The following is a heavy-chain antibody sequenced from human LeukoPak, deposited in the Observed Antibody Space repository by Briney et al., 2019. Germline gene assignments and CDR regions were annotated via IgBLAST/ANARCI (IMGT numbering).Heavy chain of an antibody. V-gene: IGHV4-39*01. CDR1: GGSISSYY. J-gene: IGHJ4*02. CDR2: IYYSGST. CDR3: ARMGTTVVPAATFDY. D-gene: IGHD2-2*01. Sequence: SSETLSLTCTVSGGSISSYYWSWIRQPPGKGLEWIGSIYYSGSTYYNPSLKSRVTISVDTSKNQFSLKLSSVTAADTAVYYCARMGTTVVPAATFDYWGQGTLVTVSS.